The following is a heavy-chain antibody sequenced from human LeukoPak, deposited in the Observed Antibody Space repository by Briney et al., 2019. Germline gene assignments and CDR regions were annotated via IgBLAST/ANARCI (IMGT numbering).Heavy chain of an antibody. CDR3: ARWNWSGCSGGSCYPRSAFDI. CDR2: IYYSGST. Sequence: SQTLSLTCTVSGGSISSGDYYWRWIRQPPGKGLEWIVYIYYSGSTYYNPSLKSRVTISVDTSKNQFSLKLSSVTAADTAVYYCARWNWSGCSGGSCYPRSAFDIWGQGTMVTVSS. J-gene: IGHJ3*02. V-gene: IGHV4-30-4*08. D-gene: IGHD2-15*01. CDR1: GGSISSGDYY.